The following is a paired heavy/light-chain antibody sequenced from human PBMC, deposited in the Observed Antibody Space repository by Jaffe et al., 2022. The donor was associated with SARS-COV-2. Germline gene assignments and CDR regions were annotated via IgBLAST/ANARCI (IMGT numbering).Light chain of an antibody. J-gene: IGLJ3*02. V-gene: IGLV1-47*01. Sequence: QSVLTQPPSASGTPGQRVTISCSGSNSNVGSHSVFWFQQLPGAAPKLLIHADAQRPSGVPDRFSGSKSGTSASLAISGLRSEDESDYYCAVWDNRLSGWVFGGGTKLTVL. CDR1: NSNVGSHS. CDR2: ADA. CDR3: AVWDNRLSGWV.
Heavy chain of an antibody. J-gene: IGHJ4*02. CDR1: GFTFSDFG. D-gene: IGHD3-22*01. CDR2: ISYDGSHK. Sequence: QVHLVESGGSVVQPGRSLRLSCAASGFTFSDFGMHWVRQAPGKGLEWLAAISYDGSHKPYADSVKGRFTVSRDNSKNTFFLEMNSLRAEDTAVYYCAKGRPTDTIVVVTPEFDFWGQGALVTVSS. V-gene: IGHV3-30*18. CDR3: AKGRPTDTIVVVTPEFDF.